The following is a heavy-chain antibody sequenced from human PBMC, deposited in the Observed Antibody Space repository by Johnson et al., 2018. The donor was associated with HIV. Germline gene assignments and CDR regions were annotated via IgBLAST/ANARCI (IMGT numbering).Heavy chain of an antibody. CDR3: AKDPSKGYNFWSGSPDAFDI. V-gene: IGHV3-9*01. J-gene: IGHJ3*02. CDR2: ISWNSGSI. CDR1: GFTFDDYA. D-gene: IGHD3-3*01. Sequence: EVQLVESGGGVVQPGRSLRLSCAASGFTFDDYAMHWVRQAPGKGLEWVSGISWNSGSIGYADSVKGRFPISRDNAKNSLYLQMNSLRAEDTALYYCAKDPSKGYNFWSGSPDAFDIWGQGTMVTVSS.